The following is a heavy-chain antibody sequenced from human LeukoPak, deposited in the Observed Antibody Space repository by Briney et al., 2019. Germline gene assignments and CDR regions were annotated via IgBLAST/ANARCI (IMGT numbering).Heavy chain of an antibody. V-gene: IGHV3-33*01. J-gene: IGHJ4*02. CDR1: GFTFSSYG. CDR3: ARLGIAVAEGIDY. CDR2: IWYDGSNK. D-gene: IGHD6-19*01. Sequence: GGSLRLSCAASGFTFSSYGMHWVRQAPGKGLEWVAVIWYDGSNKYYADSVKGRFTISRDNSKNTLYLQMNSLRAEDTAVYYCARLGIAVAEGIDYWGQGTLVTVSS.